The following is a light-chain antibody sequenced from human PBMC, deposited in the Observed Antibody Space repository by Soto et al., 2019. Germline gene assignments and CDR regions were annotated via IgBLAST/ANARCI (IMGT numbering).Light chain of an antibody. J-gene: IGKJ4*01. Sequence: EVVMTQSPATLSLSPGERATLSCRARECVRSSDLAWYQQKPGQAPRLLIYGASTRATGIPARFSGSGSGTDFTLTISSLQPEDFAVYYCQQDYNVPFTFGGGTKVDIK. CDR3: QQDYNVPFT. CDR2: GAS. V-gene: IGKV3D-7*01. CDR1: ECVRSSD.